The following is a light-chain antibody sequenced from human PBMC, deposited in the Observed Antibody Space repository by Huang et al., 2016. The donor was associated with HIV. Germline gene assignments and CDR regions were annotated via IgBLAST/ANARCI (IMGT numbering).Light chain of an antibody. Sequence: DIQLTQSPSSLSASVGDRVTITCRASQTITTYLNWYQQKPGKAPHLLIYGASHLQGGVPSRFSGSGSRTDFTLIISGLQPEDFATYYCQQTYTFPAFGRGTKVEIK. CDR2: GAS. CDR3: QQTYTFPA. J-gene: IGKJ1*01. CDR1: QTITTY. V-gene: IGKV1-39*01.